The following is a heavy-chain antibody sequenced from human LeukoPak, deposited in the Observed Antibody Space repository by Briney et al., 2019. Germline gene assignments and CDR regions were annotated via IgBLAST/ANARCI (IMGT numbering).Heavy chain of an antibody. D-gene: IGHD3-10*01. J-gene: IGHJ1*01. CDR1: GFTFSSYN. Sequence: PGGSLRLSCAASGFTFSSYNMNWVRQAPGKGLEWVSSISTRGSYIYYADSVKGRFTISRDNAKNSLYLQMNSLGAEDTAVYYCARAEVLLWFGESPGAEYFQHWGQGTLVTVSS. CDR2: ISTRGSYI. CDR3: ARAEVLLWFGESPGAEYFQH. V-gene: IGHV3-21*01.